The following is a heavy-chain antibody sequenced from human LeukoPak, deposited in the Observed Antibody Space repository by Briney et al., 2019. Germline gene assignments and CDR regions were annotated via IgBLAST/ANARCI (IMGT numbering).Heavy chain of an antibody. D-gene: IGHD5-12*01. J-gene: IGHJ4*02. CDR3: ARADIVATIGGFDY. CDR1: GYTFTSYG. Sequence: ASVKVSCKASGYTFTSYGISWVRQAPGQGIEWMGWISAYNGNTNYAQKLQGRVTMTTDTSTSTAYMELRSLRSDDTAVYYCARADIVATIGGFDYWGQGTLVTVSS. CDR2: ISAYNGNT. V-gene: IGHV1-18*01.